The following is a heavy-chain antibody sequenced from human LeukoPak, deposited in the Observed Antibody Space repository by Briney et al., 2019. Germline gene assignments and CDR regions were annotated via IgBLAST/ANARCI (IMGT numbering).Heavy chain of an antibody. CDR1: GFTFSSYW. CDR2: IKQDGSEK. CDR3: AVEAWIQLWSDDY. D-gene: IGHD5-18*01. J-gene: IGHJ4*02. Sequence: GGSLRLSCAASGFTFSSYWMSWVRQAPGKGLEWVANIKQDGSEKYYVDSVKGRFTISRDNAKNSLYLQMNSLRAEDTAVYYCAVEAWIQLWSDDYWGQETLVTVSS. V-gene: IGHV3-7*01.